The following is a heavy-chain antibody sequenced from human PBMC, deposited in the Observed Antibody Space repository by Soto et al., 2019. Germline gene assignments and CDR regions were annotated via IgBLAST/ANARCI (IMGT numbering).Heavy chain of an antibody. J-gene: IGHJ6*03. CDR3: AXCYCSSXSXYXXPEXYYYYMDV. CDR1: GFTFSSYA. D-gene: IGHD2-2*01. Sequence: GSLRLSCAASGFTFSSYAMSWVRQAPGKGLEWVSAISGSGGSTYYADSVKGRFTISRDNSKNTLYLQMNSLRAEDTAVYYCAXCYCSSXSXYXXPEXYYYYMDVWGKGTTVTVSS. V-gene: IGHV3-23*01. CDR2: ISGSGGST.